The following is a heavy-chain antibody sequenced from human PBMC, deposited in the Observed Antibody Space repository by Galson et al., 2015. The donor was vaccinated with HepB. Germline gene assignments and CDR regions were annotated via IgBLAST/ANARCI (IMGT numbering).Heavy chain of an antibody. J-gene: IGHJ5*02. CDR1: GYTFTSYA. V-gene: IGHV7-4-1*02. CDR2: INTNTGNP. Sequence: SVKVSCKASGYTFTSYAMNWVRQAPGQGLEWMGWINTNTGNPTYAQGFTGRFVFSLDTPVSTAYLQISSLKAEDTAVYYCARVDIVATIDLVPNYEGWFDPWGQGTLVTVSS. CDR3: ARVDIVATIDLVPNYEGWFDP. D-gene: IGHD5-12*01.